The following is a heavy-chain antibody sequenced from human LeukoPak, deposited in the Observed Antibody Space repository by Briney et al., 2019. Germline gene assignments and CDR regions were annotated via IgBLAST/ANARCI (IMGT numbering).Heavy chain of an antibody. CDR3: AKDLEQSYIGWSTIHDA. D-gene: IGHD6-19*01. J-gene: IGHJ5*02. CDR2: ISSDASTT. CDR1: GFTFSNYA. Sequence: GGSLRLSCAASGFTFSNYALSWVRQVPGKRLEWVSAISSDASTTGYADSVKGRFTISRDNSKSTMYLQMNSLRAEDTAVYYCAKDLEQSYIGWSTIHDAWGQGSLVTVSA. V-gene: IGHV3-23*01.